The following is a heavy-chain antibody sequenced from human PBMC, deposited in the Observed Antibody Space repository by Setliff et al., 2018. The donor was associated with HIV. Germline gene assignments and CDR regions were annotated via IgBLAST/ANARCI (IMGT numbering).Heavy chain of an antibody. CDR2: ITGSGDTI. Sequence: GESLKISCAASGFTFSNYEMSWVRQAPGKGPEWVSYITGSGDTIYYADSVKGRSTMSRDNAKDSVYLQMNTLRVEDTAVYYCAREATPRHSSGWVYFDYWGQGMMVTVSS. CDR1: GFTFSNYE. CDR3: AREATPRHSSGWVYFDY. D-gene: IGHD6-19*01. J-gene: IGHJ4*02. V-gene: IGHV3-48*03.